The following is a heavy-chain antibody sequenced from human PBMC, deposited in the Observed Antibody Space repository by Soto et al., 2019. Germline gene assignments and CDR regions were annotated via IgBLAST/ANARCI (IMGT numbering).Heavy chain of an antibody. CDR2: INPKSGGT. Sequence: ASVKVSCKASGYSFTNYHIHWVRQAPGQGLEWLGRINPKSGGTSTAQKFQGWVTMTTDTSISTASMELTRLTSDDTAIYYCARGDSTDCSNGVCSFFYNHDMDVWGQGTTVTVSS. D-gene: IGHD2-8*01. CDR3: ARGDSTDCSNGVCSFFYNHDMDV. J-gene: IGHJ6*02. V-gene: IGHV1-2*04. CDR1: GYSFTNYH.